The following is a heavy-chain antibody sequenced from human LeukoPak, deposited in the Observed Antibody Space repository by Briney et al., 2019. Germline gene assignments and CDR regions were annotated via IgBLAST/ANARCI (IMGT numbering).Heavy chain of an antibody. CDR2: ISTSGRAT. D-gene: IGHD3-22*01. CDR1: GFAFSTYA. J-gene: IGHJ3*02. V-gene: IGHV3-23*01. Sequence: GRSLRLSCAASGFAFSTYAMNWVRQAPEKGLQWVSTISTSGRATYYADSVEGRFTISRDNAKNSLYLQINSLRVEDTAVYYCARGDYYDSSGYYVDAFDIWGQGTMVTVSS. CDR3: ARGDYYDSSGYYVDAFDI.